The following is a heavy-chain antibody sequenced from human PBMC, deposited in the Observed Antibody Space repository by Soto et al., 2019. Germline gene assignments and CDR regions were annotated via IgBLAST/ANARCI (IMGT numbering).Heavy chain of an antibody. CDR2: ISAYNGNT. D-gene: IGHD5-12*01. V-gene: IGHV1-18*01. CDR1: GGTFSSYT. Sequence: ASVKVSCKASGGTFSSYTISWVRQAPGQGLEWMGWISAYNGNTNYAQKLQGRVTMTTDTSTSTAYMELRSLRSDDTAVYYCARVGVDIVATPVDPWGQGTLVTVSS. J-gene: IGHJ5*02. CDR3: ARVGVDIVATPVDP.